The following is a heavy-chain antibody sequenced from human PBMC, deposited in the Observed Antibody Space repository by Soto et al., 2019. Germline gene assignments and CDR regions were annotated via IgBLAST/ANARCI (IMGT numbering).Heavy chain of an antibody. J-gene: IGHJ4*02. CDR1: GFTFSSYG. V-gene: IGHV3-33*01. Sequence: GGSLRLSCAASGFTFSSYGMHWVRQAPGKGLEWVAVIWYDGSNKYYADSVKGRFTISRDNSKNTLYLQMNSLRAEDTAVYYCARGNSGFPIDYWGQGTLVTVSS. D-gene: IGHD1-26*01. CDR2: IWYDGSNK. CDR3: ARGNSGFPIDY.